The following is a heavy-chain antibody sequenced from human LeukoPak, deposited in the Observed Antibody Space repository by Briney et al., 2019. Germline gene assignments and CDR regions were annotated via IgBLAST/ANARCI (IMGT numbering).Heavy chain of an antibody. CDR1: GFTFSNYA. CDR2: ISNSGDST. D-gene: IGHD1-7*01. J-gene: IGHJ4*02. Sequence: GGSLRLSCAASGFTFSNYAMNWVRQAPGKGLEWVSTISNSGDSTYYGDSVRGRFTISRDNSQNMLYLQMNSLRAEDTAIYYCAKDAMTLENRWHYRSKTDHEYWGQGTLVAVSS. CDR3: AKDAMTLENRWHYRSKTDHEY. V-gene: IGHV3-23*01.